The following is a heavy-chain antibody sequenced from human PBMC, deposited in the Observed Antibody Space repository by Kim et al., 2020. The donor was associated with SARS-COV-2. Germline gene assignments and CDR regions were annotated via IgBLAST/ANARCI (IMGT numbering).Heavy chain of an antibody. CDR3: ARDSGRIVAAGVDY. V-gene: IGHV3-11*05. J-gene: IGHJ4*02. D-gene: IGHD6-13*01. Sequence: YADSVKGRFTISRDNAKNSLYLQMNSLRADDTAVYYCARDSGRIVAAGVDYWGQGSLVTVSS.